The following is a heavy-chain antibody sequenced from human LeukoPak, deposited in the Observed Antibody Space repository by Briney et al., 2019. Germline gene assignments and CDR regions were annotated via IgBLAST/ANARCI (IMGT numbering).Heavy chain of an antibody. CDR3: ARGGPFEVAIFDY. CDR1: GGSFSGYY. Sequence: PSETLSLTCAVYGGSFSGYYWSWIRQPPGKGLEWIGEINHSGSTNYNPSLKSRVTISVDTSKNQFSLKLSSVTAADTAVYYCARGGPFEVAIFDYWGQGTLVTVSS. V-gene: IGHV4-34*01. D-gene: IGHD5-12*01. J-gene: IGHJ4*02. CDR2: INHSGST.